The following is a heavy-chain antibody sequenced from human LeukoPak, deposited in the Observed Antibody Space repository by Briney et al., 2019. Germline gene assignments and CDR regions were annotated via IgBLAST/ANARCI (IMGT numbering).Heavy chain of an antibody. CDR2: INTAGYK. J-gene: IGHJ3*02. D-gene: IGHD2-15*01. CDR3: ARGRRSGSLNAFDI. V-gene: IGHV3-13*04. Sequence: PGGSLRLSCAASGFTFSSHDMHWVRQPTGQGLEWVSAINTAGYKYYVVSVRGRFTISRHNSKNTLYLQMNSLRAEDTAVYYCARGRRSGSLNAFDIWGQGTMVTVSS. CDR1: GFTFSSHD.